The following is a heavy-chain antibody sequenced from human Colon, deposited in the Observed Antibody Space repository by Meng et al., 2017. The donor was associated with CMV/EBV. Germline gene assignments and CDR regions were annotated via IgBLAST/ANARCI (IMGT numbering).Heavy chain of an antibody. CDR3: AKGRTDGGTYSFFDY. Sequence: GGSLRLSCAASGFTFSSYTMGWVRQAPGTGLEWVSAISATGGSTSYTDSVKGRFTISSDNSKTTLYLQVNSLRADDTAVYYCAKGRTDGGTYSFFDYWGQGTLVTVSS. V-gene: IGHV3-23*01. CDR2: ISATGGST. D-gene: IGHD1-26*01. CDR1: GFTFSSYT. J-gene: IGHJ4*02.